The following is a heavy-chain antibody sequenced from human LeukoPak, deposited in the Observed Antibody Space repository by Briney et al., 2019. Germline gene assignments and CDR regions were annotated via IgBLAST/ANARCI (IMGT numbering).Heavy chain of an antibody. D-gene: IGHD3-22*01. CDR2: ISSTSSYI. CDR3: ARDLYYYDSSGPPQTEHYLDY. V-gene: IGHV3-21*01. Sequence: GGSLRLSCATSGFTLTTDSMNWVRQAPGKGLEWVASISSTSSYIYYADSVKGRFTISRDNAKNSLYLQMNSLRAEDTAVYYCARDLYYYDSSGPPQTEHYLDYWGQGTLVTVSS. CDR1: GFTLTTDS. J-gene: IGHJ4*02.